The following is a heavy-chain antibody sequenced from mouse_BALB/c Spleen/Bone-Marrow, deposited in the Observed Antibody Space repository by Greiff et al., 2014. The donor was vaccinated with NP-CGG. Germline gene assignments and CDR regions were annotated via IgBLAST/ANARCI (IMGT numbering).Heavy chain of an antibody. CDR3: ARYYCGFLDY. CDR1: GFSLTSYG. Sequence: VKLVESGPGLVAPSQTLSITCTVSGFSLTSYGVHWVRQSPGKGLEWLGVIWAGGSTNYNSALMSRLSISKDNSKSQVFLKMNSLQTDDTAMYYCARYYCGFLDYWGQGTTLTVSS. J-gene: IGHJ2*01. D-gene: IGHD1-2*01. CDR2: IWAGGST. V-gene: IGHV2-9*02.